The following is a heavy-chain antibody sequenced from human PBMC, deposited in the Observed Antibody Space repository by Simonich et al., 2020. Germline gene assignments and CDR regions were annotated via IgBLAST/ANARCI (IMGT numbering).Heavy chain of an antibody. V-gene: IGHV1-2*02. Sequence: QVQLVQSGAEVKKPGASVKVSCKASGYTFTGYYMHWVRQAPGQGLEWTGGINTNRGGTNYAQKVQGRVTMTRDTSISTAYMELSRLRSDDTAVYYCARGRLTGDKGAFDIWGQGTMVTVSS. CDR3: ARGRLTGDKGAFDI. CDR2: INTNRGGT. CDR1: GYTFTGYY. D-gene: IGHD7-27*01. J-gene: IGHJ3*02.